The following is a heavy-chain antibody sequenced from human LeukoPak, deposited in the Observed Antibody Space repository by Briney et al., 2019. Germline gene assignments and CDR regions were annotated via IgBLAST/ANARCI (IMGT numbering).Heavy chain of an antibody. Sequence: ASVTVSCKVSGYTLTELSMHWVRQAPGKGLEWMGGFDPEDGETIYAQKFQGRVTMTEDTSTDTAYMELSSLRSEDTAVYYCATAHWTTVPLYYFDYWGQGTLVTVSS. V-gene: IGHV1-24*01. J-gene: IGHJ4*02. CDR3: ATAHWTTVPLYYFDY. CDR2: FDPEDGET. D-gene: IGHD4-11*01. CDR1: GYTLTELS.